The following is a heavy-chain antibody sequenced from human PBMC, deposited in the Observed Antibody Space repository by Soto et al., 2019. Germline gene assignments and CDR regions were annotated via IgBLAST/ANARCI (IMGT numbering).Heavy chain of an antibody. CDR3: ARAIAGDFFDY. CDR1: GFTFSSYA. J-gene: IGHJ4*02. V-gene: IGHV3-23*01. Sequence: GGSLRLSCADSGFTFSSYAMNWVRQAPGKGLEWVSTISSGGSSYYAVSVKGRFSISRDNSKNTLFLQMNSLRAEDTAVYYCARAIAGDFFDYWGQGTLVTVSS. CDR2: ISSGGSS. D-gene: IGHD6-13*01.